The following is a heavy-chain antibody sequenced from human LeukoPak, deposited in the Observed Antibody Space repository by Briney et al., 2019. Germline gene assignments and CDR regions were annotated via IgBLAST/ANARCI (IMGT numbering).Heavy chain of an antibody. J-gene: IGHJ4*02. Sequence: SVKVSCKASGYTFTNYYMHWVRQAPGQGLEWMGGIIPIFGTANYAQKFQGRVTITADKSTSTAYMELSSLRSEDTAVYYCARGNTAMVVDYWGQGTLVTVSS. D-gene: IGHD5-18*01. CDR2: IIPIFGTA. CDR1: GYTFTNYY. CDR3: ARGNTAMVVDY. V-gene: IGHV1-69*06.